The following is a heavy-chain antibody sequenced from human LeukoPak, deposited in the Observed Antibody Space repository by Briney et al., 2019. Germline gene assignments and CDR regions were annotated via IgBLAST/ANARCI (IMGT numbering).Heavy chain of an antibody. D-gene: IGHD1-20*01. CDR3: AKDGGDNWNLIGYFDY. CDR2: ISWNSGSI. Sequence: GGSLRLSCAASGFTFSSYYMSWVRQAPGKGLEWVSGISWNSGSIGYADSVKGRFTISRDNAKNSLYLQMNSLRAEDMALYYCAKDGGDNWNLIGYFDYWGQGTLVTVSS. CDR1: GFTFSSYY. V-gene: IGHV3-9*03. J-gene: IGHJ4*02.